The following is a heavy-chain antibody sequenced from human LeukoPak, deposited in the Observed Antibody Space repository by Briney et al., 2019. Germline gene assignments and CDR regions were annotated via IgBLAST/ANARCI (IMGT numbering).Heavy chain of an antibody. CDR2: ISGSGGST. D-gene: IGHD3-16*02. Sequence: GGSLRLSCAASGFTFSSYGMSWVRQAPGKGLEWVSAISGSGGSTYYADSVKGRFTISRDNSKNTLYLQMNSLRAEDTAVYYCANIPPYYDYVWGSYRTDYWGQGTLVTVSS. CDR1: GFTFSSYG. CDR3: ANIPPYYDYVWGSYRTDY. V-gene: IGHV3-23*01. J-gene: IGHJ4*02.